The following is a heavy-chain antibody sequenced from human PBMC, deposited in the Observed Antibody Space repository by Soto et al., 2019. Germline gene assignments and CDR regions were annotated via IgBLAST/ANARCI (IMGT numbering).Heavy chain of an antibody. CDR2: IYPGGSDT. D-gene: IGHD5-18*01. J-gene: IGHJ4*02. V-gene: IGHV5-51*01. Sequence: AGESLKISCKGSGYSFTSYWIGWVRQMPGKGLEWMGIIYPGGSDTRYSPSFQGQVTMSADKSISAAYLQWSSLRASDTAMYYCARLMAGYGYGLDYWGQGTLVTVSS. CDR3: ARLMAGYGYGLDY. CDR1: GYSFTSYW.